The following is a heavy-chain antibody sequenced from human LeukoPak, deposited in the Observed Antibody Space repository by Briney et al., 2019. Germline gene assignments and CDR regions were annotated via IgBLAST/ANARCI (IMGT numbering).Heavy chain of an antibody. Sequence: SETLSLTCTVSGGSINNYYWSWIRQPPGKGLEWIGYIYYSGSTSYNPSLKSRVTISIDTSKNHFSLKLSSVTAADTAVYYCAGEASSGWFPSYGMDVWGQGTTVTVSS. V-gene: IGHV4-59*01. CDR3: AGEASSGWFPSYGMDV. CDR1: GGSINNYY. CDR2: IYYSGST. D-gene: IGHD6-19*01. J-gene: IGHJ6*02.